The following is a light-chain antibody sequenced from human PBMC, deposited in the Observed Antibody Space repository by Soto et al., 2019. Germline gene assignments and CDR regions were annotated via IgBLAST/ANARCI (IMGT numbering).Light chain of an antibody. V-gene: IGKV3-15*01. J-gene: IGKJ1*01. CDR3: QQYNTWHRT. CDR2: HSS. CDR1: QSITTY. Sequence: MVMTQSPGTLSLSAWDRATLCCGASQSITTYLAWYQQRPGQAPRLLIYHSSTRATGVPTRFSGSGSGTDFTLTINSLQSEDIAVYYCQQYNTWHRTLGQGTKVDI.